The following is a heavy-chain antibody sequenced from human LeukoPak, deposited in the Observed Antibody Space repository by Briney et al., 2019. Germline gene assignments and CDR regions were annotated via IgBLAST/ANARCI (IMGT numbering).Heavy chain of an antibody. Sequence: PSETLSLTCTVSGGSISSYYWSWIRQPPGKGLEWIGYIYYSGSTNYNPSLKSRVTMSVDTSKNQFSLKLSSATAADTAVYYCARGFSDYVSRTMFDPWGQGTLVTVSS. CDR1: GGSISSYY. CDR2: IYYSGST. D-gene: IGHD4-17*01. J-gene: IGHJ5*02. CDR3: ARGFSDYVSRTMFDP. V-gene: IGHV4-59*01.